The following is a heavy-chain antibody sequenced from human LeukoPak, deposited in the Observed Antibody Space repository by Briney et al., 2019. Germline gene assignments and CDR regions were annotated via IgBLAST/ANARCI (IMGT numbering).Heavy chain of an antibody. CDR2: IYYSGST. Sequence: SETLSLTRTVPGGSISSYYWSCIRQPPGKSLAWVGYIYYSGSTNYNPSLKSRVTISVDTSKNQYSLKLSSVTAADTAVYYCARGDPNDYVWGSYRWDAFDIWGQGTMVTVSS. D-gene: IGHD3-16*02. CDR3: ARGDPNDYVWGSYRWDAFDI. V-gene: IGHV4-59*01. CDR1: GGSISSYY. J-gene: IGHJ3*02.